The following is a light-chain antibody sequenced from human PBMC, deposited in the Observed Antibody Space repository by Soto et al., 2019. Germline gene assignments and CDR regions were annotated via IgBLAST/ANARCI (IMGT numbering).Light chain of an antibody. J-gene: IGKJ1*01. CDR3: QQYNSYPWT. CDR2: DAS. CDR1: QNIGSW. Sequence: DIQMTQSPSTLSASVGGRVSITCRASQNIGSWLAWYQKKPGKAPNLLIYDASSLESGVPSRFSGSGSGTEFTLTISSLQPDDFETYFCQQYNSYPWTFGQGTKVDIK. V-gene: IGKV1-5*01.